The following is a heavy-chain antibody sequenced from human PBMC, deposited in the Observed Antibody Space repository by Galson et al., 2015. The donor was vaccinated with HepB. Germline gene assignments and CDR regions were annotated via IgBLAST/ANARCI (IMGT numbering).Heavy chain of an antibody. CDR1: GFTFSSYS. J-gene: IGHJ4*02. Sequence: SLRLSCAASGFTFSSYSMNWVRQAPGKGLEWVSYISSSSSTIYYADSVKGRFTISRDNAKNSLYLQMNSLRAEDTAVYYCAREEENVVVPAATDYWGQGTLVTVSS. CDR2: ISSSSSTI. CDR3: AREEENVVVPAATDY. D-gene: IGHD2-2*01. V-gene: IGHV3-48*01.